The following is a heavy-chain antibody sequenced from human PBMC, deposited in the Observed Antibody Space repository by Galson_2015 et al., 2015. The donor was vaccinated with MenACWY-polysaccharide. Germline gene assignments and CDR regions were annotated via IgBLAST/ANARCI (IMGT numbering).Heavy chain of an antibody. CDR2: ISSGGTI. CDR3: ARVLKGLVGATPDY. CDR1: GFTFSSYR. V-gene: IGHV3-48*02. J-gene: IGHJ4*02. D-gene: IGHD1-26*01. Sequence: SLRLSCAASGFTFSSYRMNWVRQAPGKGLEWVSYISSGGTIYHADSVKGRFTISRDNAKNSLYLQMNSLRDDDTAVYYCARVLKGLVGATPDYWGQGTLVTVSS.